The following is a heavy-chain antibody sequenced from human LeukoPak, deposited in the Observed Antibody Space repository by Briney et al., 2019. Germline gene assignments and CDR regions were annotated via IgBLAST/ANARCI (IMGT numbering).Heavy chain of an antibody. CDR2: ISSDGSNK. CDR1: GYTFSSYA. J-gene: IGHJ4*02. Sequence: PGRSLRLSCAASGYTFSSYAMHWVRQAPGKGLEWVAGISSDGSNKYYAHTAKGRVTISRDNAKSTLYLQMNSLRAEDTAVYYCARDREGGCLCAFGYWGPGTLVTASP. D-gene: IGHD2-15*01. CDR3: ARDREGGCLCAFGY. V-gene: IGHV3-30*01.